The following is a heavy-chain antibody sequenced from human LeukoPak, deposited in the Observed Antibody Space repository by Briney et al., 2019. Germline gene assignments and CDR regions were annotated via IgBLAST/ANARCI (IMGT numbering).Heavy chain of an antibody. CDR1: GFTFSSYS. J-gene: IGHJ4*02. Sequence: GGSLRLSCAASGFTFSSYSMSWVRQAPGKGLEWVSSISSSSSYIYYADSVKGRFTISRDNAKNSLYLQMNSLRAEDTAVYYCARDSQVYDYVWGSPDYWGQGTLVTVSS. D-gene: IGHD3-16*01. CDR3: ARDSQVYDYVWGSPDY. V-gene: IGHV3-21*01. CDR2: ISSSSSYI.